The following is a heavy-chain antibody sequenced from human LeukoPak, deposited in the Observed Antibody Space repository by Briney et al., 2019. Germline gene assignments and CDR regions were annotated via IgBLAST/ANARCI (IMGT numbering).Heavy chain of an antibody. CDR1: GFTFSSYG. CDR3: ARDQAYDSSGYVLDY. CDR2: IWYDGSNK. D-gene: IGHD3-22*01. Sequence: GGSLRLSCAASGFTFSSYGIHWVRQAPGKGLEWVAVIWYDGSNKYYADSVKGRFTISRDNSKNTLYLQMNSLRAEDTAVYYCARDQAYDSSGYVLDYWGQGTLVTVSS. V-gene: IGHV3-33*01. J-gene: IGHJ4*02.